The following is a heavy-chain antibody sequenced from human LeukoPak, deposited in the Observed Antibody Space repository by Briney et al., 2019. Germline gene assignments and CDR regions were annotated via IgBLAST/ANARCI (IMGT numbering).Heavy chain of an antibody. D-gene: IGHD1-26*01. Sequence: ASVKVSCKASGGTFSSYAISWVRQAPGQGLEWMGGIIPIFGTANYAQKFQGRVTITTDESTSTAYMELSSLRSEDTAVYYCARSLVGASSFGAFDIWGQGTMVTVSS. J-gene: IGHJ3*02. CDR3: ARSLVGASSFGAFDI. CDR2: IIPIFGTA. CDR1: GGTFSSYA. V-gene: IGHV1-69*05.